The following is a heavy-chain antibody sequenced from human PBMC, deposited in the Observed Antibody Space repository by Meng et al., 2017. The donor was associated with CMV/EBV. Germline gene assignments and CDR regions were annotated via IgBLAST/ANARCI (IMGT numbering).Heavy chain of an antibody. D-gene: IGHD3-22*01. CDR2: ISAYNGNT. CDR1: GYTFPSYG. Sequence: QVRLVQAGGEVKKPGASVKVSCKASGYTFPSYGISWVRQAPGQGLEWMGWISAYNGNTNYAQKLQGRVTMTTDTSTSTAYMELRSLRSDDTAVYYCARGGRYYYDSSGYCDYWGQGTLVTVSS. J-gene: IGHJ4*02. V-gene: IGHV1-18*01. CDR3: ARGGRYYYDSSGYCDY.